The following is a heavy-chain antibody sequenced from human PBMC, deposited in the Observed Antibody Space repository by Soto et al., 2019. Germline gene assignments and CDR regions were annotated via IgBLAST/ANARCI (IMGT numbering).Heavy chain of an antibody. J-gene: IGHJ4*02. CDR2: LYTGGRT. CDR3: AREIFGGVSKCFDY. CDR1: GITVSRNY. D-gene: IGHD3-16*01. Sequence: GGSLRLSCVVSGITVSRNYMGWVRQSPGKGLEWVSDLYTGGRTFYTDPVKGRFSISRDESKNTVYLQMNSLRVEDTAVYYCAREIFGGVSKCFDYWGQGTLVTVSS. V-gene: IGHV3-66*01.